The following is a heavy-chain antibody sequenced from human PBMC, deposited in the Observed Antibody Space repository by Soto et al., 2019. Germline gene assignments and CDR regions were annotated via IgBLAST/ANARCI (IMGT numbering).Heavy chain of an antibody. D-gene: IGHD3-10*01. J-gene: IGHJ6*02. V-gene: IGHV3-33*01. CDR3: ARDIMVRGRSYYGMDV. CDR2: IWSDGSNE. CDR1: GFTFSTYG. Sequence: QVPLVESGGGVVQPGMSLRLSCAASGFTFSTYGVHWVRQAPGKGLEWVAVIWSDGSNEYYADSVKGRFTISRDNSKNTLFLQMDSLTTEDTAVYYCARDIMVRGRSYYGMDVWGQGTTVTVSS.